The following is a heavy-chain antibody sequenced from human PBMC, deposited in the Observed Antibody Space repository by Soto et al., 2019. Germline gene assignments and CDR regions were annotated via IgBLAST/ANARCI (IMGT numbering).Heavy chain of an antibody. CDR1: GYTFTSYG. CDR2: ISGYNCNT. CDR3: ARAGKYYYGSGSPYYYGMDV. J-gene: IGHJ6*02. Sequence: QVQLVQSGAEVKKPGASVKVSCKASGYTFTSYGVSWVRQAPGQGLEWMGWISGYNCNTNYEQKLQVRVNITTDTSTSKVYMELRSLRSDDTAVYYCARAGKYYYGSGSPYYYGMDVWGQGITVTVSS. D-gene: IGHD3-10*01. V-gene: IGHV1-18*04.